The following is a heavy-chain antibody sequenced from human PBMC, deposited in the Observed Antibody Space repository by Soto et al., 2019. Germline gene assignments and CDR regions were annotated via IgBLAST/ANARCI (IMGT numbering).Heavy chain of an antibody. CDR1: GFTFSDYY. J-gene: IGHJ4*02. CDR3: ARTTLGGQLVY. CDR2: ISSSSSYT. V-gene: IGHV3-11*06. D-gene: IGHD6-6*01. Sequence: QVQLVESGGGLVQPGGSLRLSCAASGFTFSDYYMSWIRQAPGKGLEWVSYISSSSSYTNYADSVKGRFTISRDNAKNSLYLQMNSLRAEDTAVYYCARTTLGGQLVYWGQGTLVTVSS.